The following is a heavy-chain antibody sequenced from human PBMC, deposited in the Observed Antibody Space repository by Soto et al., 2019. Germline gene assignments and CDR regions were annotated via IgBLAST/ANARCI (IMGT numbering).Heavy chain of an antibody. CDR3: ASSNNCLLSLDY. CDR2: IYYSGST. CDR1: GGSISSGGYY. V-gene: IGHV4-31*03. J-gene: IGHJ4*02. Sequence: QVQLQESGPGLVKPSQTLSLTCTVSGGSISSGGYYWSWIRQHPGKGLEWIGYIYYSGSTYYNPYLKCRVTISVYTSNNQFSVKLSSVTAAETAVYYCASSNNCLLSLDYWGQGSLVTVSS. D-gene: IGHD3-9*01.